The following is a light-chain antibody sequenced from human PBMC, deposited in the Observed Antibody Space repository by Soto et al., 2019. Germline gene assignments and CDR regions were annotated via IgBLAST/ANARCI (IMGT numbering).Light chain of an antibody. V-gene: IGLV1-44*01. J-gene: IGLJ1*01. Sequence: QPVLIQPPSASGTPGQRVIISCSGSSSHIGSNTVNWYQQLPGTAPKLLIYSNNQRPSGVPDRFSGSKSGTSASLAISGLQSEDEADYYCAAWDDSLNGRYVFGTGTKVTVL. CDR1: SSHIGSNT. CDR2: SNN. CDR3: AAWDDSLNGRYV.